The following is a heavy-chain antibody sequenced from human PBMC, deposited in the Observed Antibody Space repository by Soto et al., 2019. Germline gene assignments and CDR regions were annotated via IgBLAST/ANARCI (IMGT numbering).Heavy chain of an antibody. CDR2: INPNRGST. D-gene: IGHD3-22*01. Sequence: QVHLVQSGAEVKKPGASLKVACKASGYPLTSYYLHWVRQAPGQGLGWMGIINPNRGSTIYAQKFQGRVTMTRDTSTSTVCMELSSLRSEDAAMSYCARASTIRYYYDGSAYGDHWGQGTLVTVSS. CDR1: GYPLTSYY. J-gene: IGHJ4*02. V-gene: IGHV1-46*01. CDR3: ARASTIRYYYDGSAYGDH.